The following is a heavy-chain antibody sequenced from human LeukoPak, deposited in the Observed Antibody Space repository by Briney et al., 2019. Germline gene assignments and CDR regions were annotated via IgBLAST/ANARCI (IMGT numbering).Heavy chain of an antibody. CDR2: MNPNSGNT. CDR3: ARGPPQLSVVPNYYYGMDV. V-gene: IGHV1-8*01. J-gene: IGHJ6*02. D-gene: IGHD5-18*01. Sequence: ASVKVSCKASGYTFTSYDINWVRQVTGQGLEWMGWMNPNSGNTGYAQKFQGRVTMTRNTSISTAYMELSSLRSEDTAVYYCARGPPQLSVVPNYYYGMDVWGQGTTVTVSS. CDR1: GYTFTSYD.